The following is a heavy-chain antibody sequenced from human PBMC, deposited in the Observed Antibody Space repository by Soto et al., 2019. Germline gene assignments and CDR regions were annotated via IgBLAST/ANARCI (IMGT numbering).Heavy chain of an antibody. CDR1: GDSVSSNSAA. V-gene: IGHV6-1*01. D-gene: IGHD6-13*01. J-gene: IGHJ5*02. CDR3: ARARGYSSSWGFFYDWFDP. CDR2: TYYRSKWYN. Sequence: PSQTLSLTCAISGDSVSSNSAAWNWIRQSPSRGLKRLGRTYYRSKWYNDYAVSVKSRITINPDTSKNQFSLQLNSVTPEDTAVYYCARARGYSSSWGFFYDWFDPWGQGTLVTVSS.